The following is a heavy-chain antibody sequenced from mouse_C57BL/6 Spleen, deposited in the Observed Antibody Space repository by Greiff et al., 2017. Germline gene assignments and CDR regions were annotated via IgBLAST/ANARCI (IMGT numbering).Heavy chain of an antibody. CDR2: INPNNGGT. V-gene: IGHV1-26*01. CDR3: ARETMVDY. D-gene: IGHD1-1*02. J-gene: IGHJ2*01. Sequence: VQLQQSGPELVKPGASVKISCKASGYTFTDYYMNWVKQSHGKSLEWIGDINPNNGGTSYNQKFKGKATLTVDKSSSTAYMELRSLTSEDSAVYYCARETMVDYWGQGTTLTVSS. CDR1: GYTFTDYY.